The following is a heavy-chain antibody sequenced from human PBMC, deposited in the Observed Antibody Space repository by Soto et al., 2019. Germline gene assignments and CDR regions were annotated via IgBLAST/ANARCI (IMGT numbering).Heavy chain of an antibody. CDR1: GLTFSSYE. Sequence: EVQLVESGGGLEQPGGSLRLSCAASGLTFSSYEMNWVRQAPGKGLEWVSYINSDGATIYYADSVKGRFTVSRDNAENSLYQQMNRLRAEDTAVYYCARVKRATGTTQPNRDYWGKGTLVTVSS. J-gene: IGHJ4*02. CDR3: ARVKRATGTTQPNRDY. CDR2: INSDGATI. D-gene: IGHD4-4*01. V-gene: IGHV3-48*03.